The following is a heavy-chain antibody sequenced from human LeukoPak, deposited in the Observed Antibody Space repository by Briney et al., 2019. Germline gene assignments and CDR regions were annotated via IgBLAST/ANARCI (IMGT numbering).Heavy chain of an antibody. CDR3: AREATTITRYYYYYYMDV. V-gene: IGHV4-38-2*02. CDR2: IYHSGST. D-gene: IGHD4-11*01. J-gene: IGHJ6*03. Sequence: PSETLSLTCTVSGYSISSGYYWGWIRQPPGKGLEWIGSIYHSGSTYYNPSLKSRVTISVDTSKNQFSLKLSSVTAADTAVYYCAREATTITRYYYYYYMDVWGKGTTVTVSS. CDR1: GYSISSGYY.